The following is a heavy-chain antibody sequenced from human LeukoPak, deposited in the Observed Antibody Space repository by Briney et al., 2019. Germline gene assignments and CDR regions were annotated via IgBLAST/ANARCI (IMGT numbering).Heavy chain of an antibody. CDR1: GYTFTGYY. Sequence: ASVKVSCKASGYTFTGYYMHWVRQAPGQGLEWMGWISAYNGNTNYAQKLQGRVTMTTDTSTSTAYMELRSLRSDDTAVYYCARVLPEYYYDSSGYYSCFDYWGQGTLVTVSS. CDR3: ARVLPEYYYDSSGYYSCFDY. J-gene: IGHJ4*02. CDR2: ISAYNGNT. D-gene: IGHD3-22*01. V-gene: IGHV1-18*04.